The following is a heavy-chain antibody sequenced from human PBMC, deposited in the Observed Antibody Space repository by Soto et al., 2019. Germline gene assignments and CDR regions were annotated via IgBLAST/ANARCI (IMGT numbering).Heavy chain of an antibody. J-gene: IGHJ6*02. V-gene: IGHV1-18*04. D-gene: IGHD3-10*01. CDR2: ISAYNGNT. CDR3: AREGDPSYYSYGMDV. Sequence: ASVKVCCKASGYTFASYGMSWVRQAPGRGHERMGWISAYNGNTNYAQKLQGRVTVTTDTSTSTAYMELRSLRSDDTVVYSCAREGDPSYYSYGMDVWGPATTVTV. CDR1: GYTFASYG.